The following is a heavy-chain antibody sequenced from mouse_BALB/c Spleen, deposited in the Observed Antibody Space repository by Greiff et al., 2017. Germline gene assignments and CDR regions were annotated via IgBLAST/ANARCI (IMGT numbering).Heavy chain of an antibody. J-gene: IGHJ4*01. Sequence: VKLKESGPDLVAPSQSLSITCTVSGFSLTSYGVHWVRQPPGKGLEWLVVIRRDGSTTYNSAYNSRLSISKDNSKNQVFLKMNSLQTDDTAMYYCARPHYEYNYAMDYWGQGTSVTVSS. CDR1: GFSLTSYG. D-gene: IGHD2-4*01. CDR2: IRRDGST. CDR3: ARPHYEYNYAMDY. V-gene: IGHV2-6-2*01.